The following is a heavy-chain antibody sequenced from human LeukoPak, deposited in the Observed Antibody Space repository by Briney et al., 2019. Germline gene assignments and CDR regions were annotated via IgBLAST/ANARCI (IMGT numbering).Heavy chain of an antibody. D-gene: IGHD3-9*01. V-gene: IGHV1-8*01. CDR3: ARGPTYYDILTGHTYYYYGMDV. CDR1: GYTFTSYD. J-gene: IGHJ6*02. CDR2: MNPNSGNT. Sequence: ASVKVSCKASGYTFTSYDINWVRQATGQGLEWMGWMNPNSGNTGYAQKFQGRVTMTRNTSISTAYMELSSLRSEDTAAYYCARGPTYYDILTGHTYYYYGMDVWGQGTTVTVSS.